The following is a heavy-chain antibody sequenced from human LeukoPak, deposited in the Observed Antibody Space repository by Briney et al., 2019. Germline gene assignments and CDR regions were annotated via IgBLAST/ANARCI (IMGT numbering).Heavy chain of an antibody. V-gene: IGHV3-23*01. CDR2: ISGSGGST. CDR3: AKGPGLDYEHDAFDI. Sequence: GGSLRLSCAASGFTFSSYAMSWVRQAPRKGLEWVSAISGSGGSTYYADSVKGRFTISRDNSKNTLYLQMNSLRAEDTAVYYCAKGPGLDYEHDAFDIWGQGTMVTVSS. J-gene: IGHJ3*02. CDR1: GFTFSSYA. D-gene: IGHD4-17*01.